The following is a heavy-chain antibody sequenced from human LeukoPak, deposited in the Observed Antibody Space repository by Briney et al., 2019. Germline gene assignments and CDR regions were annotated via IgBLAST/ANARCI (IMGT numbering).Heavy chain of an antibody. D-gene: IGHD2-21*01. CDR1: GGSISSVDYY. J-gene: IGHJ4*02. Sequence: SEPLSLTCTVSGGSISSVDYYWSWIRQPPGKGLEWIEYIYYSGSTYYNPSLKSRVTISVDTSKNQFSLKLSSVTAADTAVYYCARAYSKHPPTLWRFDYWGQGTLVTVSS. V-gene: IGHV4-30-4*08. CDR3: ARAYSKHPPTLWRFDY. CDR2: IYYSGST.